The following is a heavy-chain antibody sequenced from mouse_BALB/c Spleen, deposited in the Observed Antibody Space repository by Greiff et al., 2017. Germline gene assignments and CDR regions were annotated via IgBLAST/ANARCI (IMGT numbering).Heavy chain of an antibody. CDR1: GFTFTDYY. J-gene: IGHJ2*01. D-gene: IGHD1-2*01. CDR3: ARFTTATLDY. CDR2: IRNKANGYTT. V-gene: IGHV7-3*02. Sequence: EVKLVESGGGLVQPGGSLRLSCATSGFTFTDYYMSWVRQPPGKALEWLGFIRNKANGYTTEYSASVKGRFTISRDNSQSILYLQMNTLRAEDSATYYCARFTTATLDYWGQGTTLTVSS.